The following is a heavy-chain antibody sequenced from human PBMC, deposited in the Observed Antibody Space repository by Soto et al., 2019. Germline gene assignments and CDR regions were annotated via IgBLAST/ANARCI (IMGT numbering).Heavy chain of an antibody. V-gene: IGHV4-4*02. J-gene: IGHJ6*02. CDR2: IYHSGST. Sequence: PSETLSLTCAVSGGSISSGNWWSWFRQPPGEGLEGIGEIYHSGSTNYNPPLKSRVTISVDKSKNQFSLKLTSVTAADTAVYYCARDRAAVAGSYYYYGMDVWGQGTTVTVSS. D-gene: IGHD6-19*01. CDR3: ARDRAAVAGSYYYYGMDV. CDR1: GGSISSGNW.